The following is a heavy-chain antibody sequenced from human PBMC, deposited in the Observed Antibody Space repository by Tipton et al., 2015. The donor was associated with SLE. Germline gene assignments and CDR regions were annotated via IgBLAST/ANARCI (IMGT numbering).Heavy chain of an antibody. V-gene: IGHV4-59*01. Sequence: TLSLTCTVSGGSISTYYWSWIRQPPGKGLEWIGYIYYIWSTKYNPSLKSRVTISVDTSKNQLSLKLTSVTTADTAVYYCARDRWFRELWGQGTLVTVSS. D-gene: IGHD3-10*01. CDR3: ARDRWFREL. CDR1: GGSISTYY. J-gene: IGHJ4*02. CDR2: IYYIWST.